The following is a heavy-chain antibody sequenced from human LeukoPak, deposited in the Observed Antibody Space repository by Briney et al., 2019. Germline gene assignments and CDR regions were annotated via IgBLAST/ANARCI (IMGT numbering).Heavy chain of an antibody. Sequence: PSETLSLTCTVSGGSISSYYWSWIRQPPGKGLEWIGYIYYSGTTTYNPSLKSRVTISVDTSKNQFSLNLSSVTAADTAVYYCARGRGNDAFDIWGQGTVVTVSS. J-gene: IGHJ3*02. V-gene: IGHV4-59*01. D-gene: IGHD3-10*01. CDR3: ARGRGNDAFDI. CDR1: GGSISSYY. CDR2: IYYSGTT.